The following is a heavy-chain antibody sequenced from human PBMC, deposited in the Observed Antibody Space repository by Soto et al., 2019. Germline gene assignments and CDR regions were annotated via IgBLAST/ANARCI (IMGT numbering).Heavy chain of an antibody. CDR2: IYYSGST. V-gene: IGHV4-31*03. CDR3: ARGAPLKSGSGLPYVDY. J-gene: IGHJ4*02. D-gene: IGHD3-10*01. CDR1: GGSISSGGYY. Sequence: SETLSLTCTVSGGSISSGGYYWSWIRQHPGKGLEWIGYIYYSGSTYYNPSLKSRVTISVDTSKNQFSLKLSSVTAADTAVYYCARGAPLKSGSGLPYVDYWGQGTLVTVSS.